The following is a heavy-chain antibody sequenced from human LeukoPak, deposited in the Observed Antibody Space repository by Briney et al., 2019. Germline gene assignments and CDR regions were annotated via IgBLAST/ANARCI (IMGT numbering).Heavy chain of an antibody. D-gene: IGHD2-2*01. J-gene: IGHJ4*02. CDR1: GFTFSSYA. CDR2: ISYDGSNK. Sequence: QPGRSLRLSCAASGFTFSSYAMHWVRQAPGKGLEWVAVISYDGSNKYYADSVKGRFTISRDNAKNSLYLQMNSLRAEDTAVYYCAHQGSFDYWGQGTLVTVSS. CDR3: AHQGSFDY. V-gene: IGHV3-30-3*01.